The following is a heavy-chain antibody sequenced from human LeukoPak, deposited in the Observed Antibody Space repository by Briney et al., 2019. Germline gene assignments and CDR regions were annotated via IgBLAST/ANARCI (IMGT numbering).Heavy chain of an antibody. J-gene: IGHJ6*02. Sequence: GGSLRLSCAASGFTFSSYGMHWVRQAPGKGLEWVAFIRYDGSNKYYADSVKGRFTISRDNSKNTLYLQVNSLRAEDTAVYYCAKDDSYGSGPYDMDVWGQGTTVTVSS. CDR2: IRYDGSNK. V-gene: IGHV3-30*02. CDR3: AKDDSYGSGPYDMDV. CDR1: GFTFSSYG. D-gene: IGHD3-10*01.